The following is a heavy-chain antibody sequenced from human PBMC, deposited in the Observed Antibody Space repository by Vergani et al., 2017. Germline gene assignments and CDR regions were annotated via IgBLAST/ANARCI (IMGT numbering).Heavy chain of an antibody. CDR1: RFTFSSYS. D-gene: IGHD3-9*01. J-gene: IGHJ4*02. Sequence: EEQLVESGGGLVKPGGSLRLSCAASRFTFSSYSMNWVRQAPGRGLEWVSSISSSGAYIYYADSVKGRFTVSRDNAKNSLYLQMNSLRAEDTAVSYCARGRSGDYDFMTGTDPLTWGQGTLVTVSS. CDR3: ARGRSGDYDFMTGTDPLT. CDR2: ISSSGAYI. V-gene: IGHV3-21*01.